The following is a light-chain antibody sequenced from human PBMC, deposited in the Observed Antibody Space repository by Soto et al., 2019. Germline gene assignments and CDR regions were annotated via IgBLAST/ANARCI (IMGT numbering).Light chain of an antibody. V-gene: IGKV3-15*01. CDR3: QEFNNLRLIT. Sequence: TKYKETLSVSPGERSTLSCMASQSINSKLAWYQQKPGQAPRLLIYGASTRATGIPVRFSGSGSGTEFTLTITSLQSEDFAVYYCQEFNNLRLITFCGVTKVDI. CDR2: GAS. CDR1: QSINSK. J-gene: IGKJ4*01.